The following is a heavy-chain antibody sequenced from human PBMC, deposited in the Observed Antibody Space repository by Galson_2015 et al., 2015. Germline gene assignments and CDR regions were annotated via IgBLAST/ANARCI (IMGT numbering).Heavy chain of an antibody. CDR1: GGTFSSYA. J-gene: IGHJ6*03. CDR3: ARKGCSGGSCYPYYYYYMDV. CDR2: IIPIFGTA. Sequence: SVKVSCKASGGTFSSYAISWVRRAPGQGLEWMGGIIPIFGTANYAQKFQGRVTITADESTSTAYMELSSLRSEDTAVYYCARKGCSGGSCYPYYYYYMDVWGKGTTVTVSS. D-gene: IGHD2-15*01. V-gene: IGHV1-69*13.